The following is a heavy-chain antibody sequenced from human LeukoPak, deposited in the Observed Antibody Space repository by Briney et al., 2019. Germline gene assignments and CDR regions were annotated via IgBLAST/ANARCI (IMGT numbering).Heavy chain of an antibody. CDR1: GFTFSSYW. CDR2: INSDGSTT. Sequence: GGSLRLSCAASGFTFSSYWMHWVRQAPGKGLVWVSRINSDGSTTNYADSVKGRFTISRDNAKNALYLQMNSLRADDTAVYYCARSRWLDAFDYWGQGTLVTVSS. V-gene: IGHV3-74*01. D-gene: IGHD6-19*01. CDR3: ARSRWLDAFDY. J-gene: IGHJ4*02.